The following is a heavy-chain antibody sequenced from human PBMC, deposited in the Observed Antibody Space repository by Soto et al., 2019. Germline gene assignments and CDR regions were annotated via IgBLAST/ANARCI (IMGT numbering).Heavy chain of an antibody. V-gene: IGHV3-23*01. Sequence: GGSLRLSCAASGFTFSSYAMSWVRQAPGKGLEWVSAISGSGGSTYYADSVKGRFTISRDNSKNTLYLQMNSLRAEDTAVYYCAKFHRVAAAGTQYYFDYWGQGTLVTVSS. CDR3: AKFHRVAAAGTQYYFDY. J-gene: IGHJ4*02. D-gene: IGHD6-13*01. CDR2: ISGSGGST. CDR1: GFTFSSYA.